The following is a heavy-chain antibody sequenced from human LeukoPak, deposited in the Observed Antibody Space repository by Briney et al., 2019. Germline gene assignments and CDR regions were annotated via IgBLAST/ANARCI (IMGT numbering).Heavy chain of an antibody. Sequence: GGSLRLSCAASGFTFSSYAMSWVRQAPGKGLEWVSAISGSGGSTYYADSVKGRFTISRDNSKNTLYLQMNSLRAEDTAVYYCARYYYDSSGYYDYYYYGMDVWGQGTTVTVSS. V-gene: IGHV3-23*01. CDR1: GFTFSSYA. D-gene: IGHD3-22*01. CDR3: ARYYYDSSGYYDYYYYGMDV. J-gene: IGHJ6*02. CDR2: ISGSGGST.